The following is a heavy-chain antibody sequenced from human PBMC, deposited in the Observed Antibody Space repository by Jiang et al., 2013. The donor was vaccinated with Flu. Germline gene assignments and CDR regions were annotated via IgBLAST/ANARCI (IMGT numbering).Heavy chain of an antibody. Sequence: EWVANIKQDGIEKYYVDSVKGRFTISRDNAKNSLYLQMNSLRAEDTAVYYCARARIRFLEWFQDYYYYGMDVWGQGTTVTVSS. J-gene: IGHJ6*02. V-gene: IGHV3-7*01. CDR2: IKQDGIEK. CDR3: ARARIRFLEWFQDYYYYGMDV. D-gene: IGHD3-3*01.